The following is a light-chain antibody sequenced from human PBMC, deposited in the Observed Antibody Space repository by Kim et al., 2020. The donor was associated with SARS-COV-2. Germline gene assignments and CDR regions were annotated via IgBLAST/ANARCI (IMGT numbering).Light chain of an antibody. J-gene: IGKJ1*01. CDR2: AAS. CDR3: QQYYSYPLT. V-gene: IGKV1-8*01. CDR1: QGISSY. Sequence: ASTGDRVTITCRASQGISSYLAWYQQKPGKAPKLLIYAASTLQSGVPSRFSGSGSGTDFTLTISCLQSEDFATYYCQQYYSYPLTFVQGTKVDIK.